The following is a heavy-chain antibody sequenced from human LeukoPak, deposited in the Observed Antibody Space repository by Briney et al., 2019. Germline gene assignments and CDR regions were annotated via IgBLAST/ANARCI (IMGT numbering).Heavy chain of an antibody. CDR1: DDSISTYF. J-gene: IGHJ5*02. D-gene: IGHD6-13*01. V-gene: IGHV4-4*07. CDR2: VYSSGNT. Sequence: SEALSLTCSVSDDSISTYFWTWIRQPAGKGLEWIGRVYSSGNTNYNPSLKSRVTISVDTSKNQFSLKLSSVTAADTAVYYCARVGYSSSWVAGWFDPWGQGTLVTVSS. CDR3: ARVGYSSSWVAGWFDP.